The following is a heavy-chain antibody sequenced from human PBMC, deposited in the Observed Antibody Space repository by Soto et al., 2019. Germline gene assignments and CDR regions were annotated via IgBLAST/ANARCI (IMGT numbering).Heavy chain of an antibody. CDR2: ISWNSDSI. D-gene: IGHD3-9*01. CDR1: GFTFDDYA. Sequence: EVQLVESGGGLVQPGRSLRLSCAASGFTFDDYAMHWVRQAPGRGLEWVSGISWNSDSIDYADSVKGRFTISRDNAKNSLYLQMNSLRAADTALYYCALSRYYDILTGYWHGAFDIWGQGTMLTVSS. V-gene: IGHV3-9*01. J-gene: IGHJ3*02. CDR3: ALSRYYDILTGYWHGAFDI.